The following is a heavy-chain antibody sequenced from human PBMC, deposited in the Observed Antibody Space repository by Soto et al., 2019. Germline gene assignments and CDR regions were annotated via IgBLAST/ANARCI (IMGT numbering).Heavy chain of an antibody. Sequence: GGSLRLSCAASGFTFDDYAMHWVRQAPGKGLEWVSGISWNSGSIGYADSVKGRFTISRDNAKNSLYLQMNSLRAEDTALYYCAKDIDLGYTKYYFDYWGQGTLVTVSS. J-gene: IGHJ4*02. CDR2: ISWNSGSI. CDR3: AKDIDLGYTKYYFDY. V-gene: IGHV3-9*01. CDR1: GFTFDDYA. D-gene: IGHD5-12*01.